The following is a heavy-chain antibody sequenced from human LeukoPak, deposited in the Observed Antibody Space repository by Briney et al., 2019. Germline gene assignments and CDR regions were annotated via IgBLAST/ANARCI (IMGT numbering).Heavy chain of an antibody. Sequence: SETLSLTCAVYGGSFSGYYWSWIRQPPGKGLEWIGEINHSGSTNYNPSLKSRVTISVDTSKNQFSLKLSSVTAADTAVYYCARPYYYDSSGYYGVAFDIWGQGTMVTVSS. CDR3: ARPYYYDSSGYYGVAFDI. CDR1: GGSFSGYY. CDR2: INHSGST. D-gene: IGHD3-22*01. V-gene: IGHV4-34*01. J-gene: IGHJ3*02.